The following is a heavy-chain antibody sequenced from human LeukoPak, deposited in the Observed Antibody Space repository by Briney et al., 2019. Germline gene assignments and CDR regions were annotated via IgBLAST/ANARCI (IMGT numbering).Heavy chain of an antibody. J-gene: IGHJ6*03. CDR2: INSDGSST. CDR3: ARVHGRHYYYYMDV. V-gene: IGHV3-74*01. CDR1: GFTFSSYW. Sequence: GGSLRLSCAASGFTFSSYWMHWVRQAPGKGLVWVSRINSDGSSTSYADSVKGRFTISRDNAKNTLYLQMNSLRAEDTAVYYCARVHGRHYYYYMDVWGKGTTVTVSS.